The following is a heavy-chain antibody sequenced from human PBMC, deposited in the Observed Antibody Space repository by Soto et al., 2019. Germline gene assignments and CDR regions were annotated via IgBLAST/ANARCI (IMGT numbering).Heavy chain of an antibody. CDR1: GYTFTSYV. V-gene: IGHV1-18*01. J-gene: IGHJ4*02. CDR2: ISAYNRNT. CDR3: GREWGGLSPFAY. Sequence: QVQLVQSGAEVKKPGASVKVSCKASGYTFTSYVISWLRQAPGQGLEWMGWISAYNRNTNYAHKLQGIVTMTTDTPGSTAYMELRCLRAEDPAVFSVGREWGGLSPFAYWGQGALVTVSS. D-gene: IGHD3-10*01.